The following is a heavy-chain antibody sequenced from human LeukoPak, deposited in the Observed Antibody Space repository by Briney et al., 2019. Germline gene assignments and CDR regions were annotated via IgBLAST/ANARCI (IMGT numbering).Heavy chain of an antibody. CDR2: IYYSGST. V-gene: IGHV4-59*01. Sequence: SETLSLTCSVSGGSISSYYWSWIRQPPGKGLEWIGYIYYSGSTNYNPSLKSRVTISVDTSKNQFSLKLSSVTAADTAVYYCAGSRDGYNYVWGQGTLVTVSS. CDR1: GGSISSYY. D-gene: IGHD5-24*01. J-gene: IGHJ4*02. CDR3: AGSRDGYNYV.